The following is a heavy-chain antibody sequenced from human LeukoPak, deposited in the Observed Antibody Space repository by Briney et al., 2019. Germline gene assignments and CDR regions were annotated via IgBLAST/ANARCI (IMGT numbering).Heavy chain of an antibody. Sequence: PGGSLRLSCAASGFTDSTNYMNWVRQAPGKGLEWVSIIYSGGSTNYADSVKGRFTISRDNSKNTLYLQMNSLRAEDTAVYYCTRTSSGWYSYWGQGTLVTVSS. CDR1: GFTDSTNY. V-gene: IGHV3-66*01. CDR2: IYSGGST. J-gene: IGHJ4*02. CDR3: TRTSSGWYSY. D-gene: IGHD6-19*01.